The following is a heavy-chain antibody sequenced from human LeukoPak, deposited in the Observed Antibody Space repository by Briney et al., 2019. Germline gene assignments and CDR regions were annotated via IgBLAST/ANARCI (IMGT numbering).Heavy chain of an antibody. CDR1: GLTFSSHW. CDR3: ATQQGGNPAY. CDR2: ITNDGSST. J-gene: IGHJ4*02. D-gene: IGHD1-14*01. V-gene: IGHV3-74*01. Sequence: GGSLRLSCAASGLTFSSHWMHWVRQAPGKGLVWVSRITNDGSSTTYADSVKGRFTISRDNAKNMLYLQVNSLRAEDTAVCYCATQQGGNPAYWGQGTLVTVSS.